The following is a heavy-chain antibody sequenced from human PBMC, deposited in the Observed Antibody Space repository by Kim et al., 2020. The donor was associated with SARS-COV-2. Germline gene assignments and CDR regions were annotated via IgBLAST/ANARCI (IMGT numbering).Heavy chain of an antibody. CDR1: GFTFSSYA. CDR2: ISGSAGST. V-gene: IGHV3-23*01. J-gene: IGHJ4*02. CDR3: ARGRGFSSGASDY. D-gene: IGHD6-19*01. Sequence: GGSLRLSCAASGFTFSSYAMSWVRQAPGKGLEWVSVISGSAGSTYYADSVKGRFTISRDNSKDMLYLQMNRLRAEDTAVYYCARGRGFSSGASDYWGQGTLVTVSS.